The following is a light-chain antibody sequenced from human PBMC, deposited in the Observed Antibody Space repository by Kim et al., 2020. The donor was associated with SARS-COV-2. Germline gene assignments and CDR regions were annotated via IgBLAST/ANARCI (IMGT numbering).Light chain of an antibody. CDR1: SSNIGRNA. CDR3: ATWDDSLKAWV. Sequence: ELTQPPSASGTPGQTVTISCSGSSSNIGRNAVTWYQHLPGTAPKLLIYSDYQRPSVVPDRFSGSKSGTSASLAISGLQSEDEADYFCATWDDSLKAWVFGGGTQLTVL. J-gene: IGLJ3*02. CDR2: SDY. V-gene: IGLV1-44*01.